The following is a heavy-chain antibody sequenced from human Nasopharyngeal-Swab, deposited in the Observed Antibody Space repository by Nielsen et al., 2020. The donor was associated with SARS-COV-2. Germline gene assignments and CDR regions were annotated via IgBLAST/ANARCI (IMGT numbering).Heavy chain of an antibody. CDR2: IYNVGRT. D-gene: IGHD3-22*01. Sequence: ESLKISCTVSGASISNHYWNWIRLPPGKGLEWIAFIYNVGRTIYNPSLQSRVTISSDTSKNQFSLKLTSVTAADMGVYFCAGGSGYRFDYWGQGALVTVSS. CDR1: GASISNHY. J-gene: IGHJ4*02. V-gene: IGHV4-59*08. CDR3: AGGSGYRFDY.